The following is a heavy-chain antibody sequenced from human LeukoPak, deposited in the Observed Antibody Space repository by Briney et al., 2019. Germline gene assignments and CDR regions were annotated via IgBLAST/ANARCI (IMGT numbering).Heavy chain of an antibody. CDR3: AREGLECLGSSCQRAAFDY. J-gene: IGHJ4*02. Sequence: GGSLRLSCAASGFTFSSYWMSWVRQAPGKGLEWVANIKQDGSEKYYVDSVKGRFTISRDNAKNTLYLQMNSLRVEDTAVYYCAREGLECLGSSCQRAAFDYWGQGTPVTVSS. CDR1: GFTFSSYW. CDR2: IKQDGSEK. V-gene: IGHV3-7*01. D-gene: IGHD2-2*01.